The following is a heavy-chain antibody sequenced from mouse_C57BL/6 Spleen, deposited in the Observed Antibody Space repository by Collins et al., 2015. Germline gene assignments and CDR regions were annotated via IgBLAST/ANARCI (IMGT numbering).Heavy chain of an antibody. Sequence: EVKLEESGGGLVQPGGSMKLSCVASGFTFSNYWMNWVRQSPEKGLEWVAQIRLKSDNYATHYAESVKGRFTISRDDSKSSVYPQMNNLRAEDTGIYYCTGGTTVVARYFDVWGTGTTVTVSS. D-gene: IGHD1-1*01. CDR3: TGGTTVVARYFDV. CDR1: GFTFSNYW. J-gene: IGHJ1*03. V-gene: IGHV6-3*01. CDR2: IRLKSDNYAT.